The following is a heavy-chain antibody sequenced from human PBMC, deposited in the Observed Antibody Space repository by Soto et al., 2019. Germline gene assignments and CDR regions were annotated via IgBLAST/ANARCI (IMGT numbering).Heavy chain of an antibody. CDR2: IYPGDSDT. D-gene: IGHD2-2*01. V-gene: IGHV5-51*01. J-gene: IGHJ6*02. CDR3: ARHQGIVVVPAANPAYGLDV. Sequence: GESLKISCKGSGYSFTSYWIGWVRQMPGKGLEWMGIIYPGDSDTRYSPSFQGQVTISADKSISTAYLQWSSLKASDTAMYYCARHQGIVVVPAANPAYGLDVWGQGTTVTVSS. CDR1: GYSFTSYW.